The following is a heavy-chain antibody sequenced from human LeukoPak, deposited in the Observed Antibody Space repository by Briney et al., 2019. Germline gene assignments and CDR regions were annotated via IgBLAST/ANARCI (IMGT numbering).Heavy chain of an antibody. Sequence: GGSLRLSCAASGFIFSSYGMHWVRQAPGKGLVWVSRINSDGSSTSYADSVKGRFTISRDNAKNTLYLQMNSLRAEDTAVYYCARLQYCSGGSCYSYYYYGMDVWGQGTTVTVSS. CDR3: ARLQYCSGGSCYSYYYYGMDV. J-gene: IGHJ6*02. CDR1: GFIFSSYG. D-gene: IGHD2-15*01. CDR2: INSDGSST. V-gene: IGHV3-74*01.